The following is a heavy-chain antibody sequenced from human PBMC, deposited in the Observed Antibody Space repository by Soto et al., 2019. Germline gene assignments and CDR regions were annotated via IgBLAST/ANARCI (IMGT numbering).Heavy chain of an antibody. CDR1: GYTLTELS. Sequence: ASVKVSCKVSGYTLTELSMHWVRQAPGKGLEWMGGFDPEDGETIYAQKFQGRVTMTEDTSTDTVYMELSSLRSEDTAVYYCATVAAAKYYFDYWGQGTLVTVSS. CDR3: ATVAAAKYYFDY. J-gene: IGHJ4*02. CDR2: FDPEDGET. V-gene: IGHV1-24*01. D-gene: IGHD6-13*01.